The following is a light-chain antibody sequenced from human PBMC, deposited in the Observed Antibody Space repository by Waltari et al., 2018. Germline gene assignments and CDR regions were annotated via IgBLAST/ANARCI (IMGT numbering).Light chain of an antibody. Sequence: QSALTQPASVSGSPGQSSTIPCTGTSSDVGSYNPVSWYQDHPGQGPKVIIYDVSDRPSGVSARFSGSKSGNTASLTISGLQAEDEADYYCSSQSSNNVVLFGGGTKVTVL. CDR2: DVS. J-gene: IGLJ3*02. CDR1: SSDVGSYNP. V-gene: IGLV2-14*03. CDR3: SSQSSNNVVL.